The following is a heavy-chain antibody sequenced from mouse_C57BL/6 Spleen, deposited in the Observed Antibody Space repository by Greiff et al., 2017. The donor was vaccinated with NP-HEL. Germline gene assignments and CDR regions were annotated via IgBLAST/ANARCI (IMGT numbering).Heavy chain of an antibody. V-gene: IGHV1-55*01. CDR3: ARKGYGPFDY. D-gene: IGHD1-1*02. CDR1: GYTFTSYW. Sequence: QVHVKQPGAELVKPGASVKMSCKASGYTFTSYWITWVKQRPGQGLEWIGDSYPGSGSTNYNEKFKSKATLTVDTSSSTAYMQLSSLTSEDSAVYYCARKGYGPFDYWGQGTTLTVSS. J-gene: IGHJ2*01. CDR2: SYPGSGST.